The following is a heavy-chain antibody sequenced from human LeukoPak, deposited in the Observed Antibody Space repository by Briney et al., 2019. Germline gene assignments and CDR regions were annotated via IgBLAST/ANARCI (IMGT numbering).Heavy chain of an antibody. D-gene: IGHD3-22*01. CDR1: GYTFTSYD. Sequence: ASVKASCKASGYTFTSYDINWVRQATGQGLEWMGWMNPNSGNTGYAQKFQGRVTITRNTSISTAYMELSSLRSDDTAVYYCARDQYYYDRSKDAFDIWGQGTMVTVSS. CDR3: ARDQYYYDRSKDAFDI. V-gene: IGHV1-8*03. CDR2: MNPNSGNT. J-gene: IGHJ3*02.